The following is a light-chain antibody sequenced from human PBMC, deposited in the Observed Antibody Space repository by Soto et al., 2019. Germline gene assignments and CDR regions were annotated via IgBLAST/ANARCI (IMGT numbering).Light chain of an antibody. J-gene: IGLJ1*01. CDR2: DVT. V-gene: IGLV2-11*01. CDR1: GSDVGGYNY. CDR3: CSYAGSNLHYV. Sequence: QSALTQPRSVSGSPGQSVTISCFGTGSDVGGYNYVSWYQQHPGKAPQLMIYDVTKRPSGVPDRFSGSKSGNTASLTISGLQAEDEADYYCCSYAGSNLHYVFGLGTKLTVL.